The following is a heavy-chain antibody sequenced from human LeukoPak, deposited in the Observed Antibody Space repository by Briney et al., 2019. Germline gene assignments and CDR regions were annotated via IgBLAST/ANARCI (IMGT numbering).Heavy chain of an antibody. CDR2: ISAANGNT. J-gene: IGHJ4*02. Sequence: ASVKVSCKASGYTFTSYGISWVRQAPGQGLEWMGWISAANGNTNYAQKLKGRFTMTTDTSTSTAYMELRSLRSDDTDVYYCARDLVVVTAVVDYWGQGTLVTVSS. CDR1: GYTFTSYG. V-gene: IGHV1-18*01. D-gene: IGHD2-21*02. CDR3: ARDLVVVTAVVDY.